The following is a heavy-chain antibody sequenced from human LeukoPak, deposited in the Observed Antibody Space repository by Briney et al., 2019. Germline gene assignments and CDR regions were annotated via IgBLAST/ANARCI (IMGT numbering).Heavy chain of an antibody. V-gene: IGHV4-61*02. J-gene: IGHJ4*02. CDR1: GGSINSGSYY. D-gene: IGHD2-2*01. CDR2: IHSSGTT. CDR3: AKVRGQYCSSTSCQNKIDY. Sequence: PSQTLSLTCTVSGGSINSGSYYWSWFRQPAGKGLEWIGRIHSSGTTNYKSSLKSRVTILVDTPRNQFSLKLTSVTAADTAVYYCAKVRGQYCSSTSCQNKIDYWGQGTLVTVSS.